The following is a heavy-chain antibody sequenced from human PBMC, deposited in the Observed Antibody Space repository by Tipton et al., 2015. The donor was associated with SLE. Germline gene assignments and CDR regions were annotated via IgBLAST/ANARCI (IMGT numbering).Heavy chain of an antibody. J-gene: IGHJ4*02. D-gene: IGHD3-16*02. Sequence: TLSLTCTVSGGSISSSSYYWGWIRQPPGKGLEWIGSIYYSGSTYYNPSLKSRVTISVDTSKNQFSLKLSSVTAADTAVYYCARDALEGRAYWGQGTLVTVSS. CDR3: ARDALEGRAY. CDR2: IYYSGST. CDR1: GGSISSSSYY. V-gene: IGHV4-39*07.